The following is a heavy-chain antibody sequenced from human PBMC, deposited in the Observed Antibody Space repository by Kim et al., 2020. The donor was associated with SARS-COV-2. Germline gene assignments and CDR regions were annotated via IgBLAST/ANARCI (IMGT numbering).Heavy chain of an antibody. D-gene: IGHD2-2*01. V-gene: IGHV3-33*01. CDR1: GFTFSSYG. Sequence: GGSLRLSCAASGFTFSSYGMHWVRQAPGKGLEWVAVIWYDGSNKYYADSVKGRFTISRDNSKNTLYLQMNSLRAEDTAEYYCAREDIVVVPAIDYWGQGTLVTVSS. CDR2: IWYDGSNK. J-gene: IGHJ4*02. CDR3: AREDIVVVPAIDY.